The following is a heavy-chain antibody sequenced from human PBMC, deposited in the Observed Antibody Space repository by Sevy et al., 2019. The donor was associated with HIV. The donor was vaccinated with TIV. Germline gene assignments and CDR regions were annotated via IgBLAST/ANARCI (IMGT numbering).Heavy chain of an antibody. CDR1: GFTFSSYG. CDR3: AKAISGQQLPLHCYGMDV. V-gene: IGHV3-30*02. Sequence: GGSLRLSCAASGFTFSSYGMHWVRQAPGKGLEWVAFIRYDGSNKYYADSVKGRFTISRDNSKNTLYLQMNSLRAEDTAVYYCAKAISGQQLPLHCYGMDVWGQGTTVTVSS. CDR2: IRYDGSNK. J-gene: IGHJ6*02. D-gene: IGHD6-13*01.